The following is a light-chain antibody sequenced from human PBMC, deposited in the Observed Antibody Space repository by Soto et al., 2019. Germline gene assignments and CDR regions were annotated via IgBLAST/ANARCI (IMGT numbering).Light chain of an antibody. V-gene: IGLV2-14*01. J-gene: IGLJ1*01. CDR2: EVS. Sequence: QSVLTQPASVSGSPGQSITISCTGTSSDVGSYNYVSWYQQHPGKAPKLMIYEVSDRPSGISSRFSGSKSGNTASLTISGLQTEDEAAYYCSSYTSSSTLFGTGTK. CDR3: SSYTSSSTL. CDR1: SSDVGSYNY.